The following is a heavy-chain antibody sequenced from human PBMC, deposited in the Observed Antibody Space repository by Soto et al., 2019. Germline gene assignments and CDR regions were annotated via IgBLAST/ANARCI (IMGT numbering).Heavy chain of an antibody. Sequence: QVQLQESGPRLVKSSETLSLVCSVSGDSIISSFWGWIRQSPGKGLQYIGYISASGDTDYDPSPKSRVTISVDTTKNQISLKLTSVTAADTAVYYCARAAGDFSGPDSFDIWGQGTMVTVSS. CDR2: ISASGDT. D-gene: IGHD3-10*01. CDR1: GDSIISSF. V-gene: IGHV4-59*01. CDR3: ARAAGDFSGPDSFDI. J-gene: IGHJ3*02.